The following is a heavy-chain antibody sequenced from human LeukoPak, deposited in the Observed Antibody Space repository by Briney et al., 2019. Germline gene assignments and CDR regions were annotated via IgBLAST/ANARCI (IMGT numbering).Heavy chain of an antibody. J-gene: IGHJ3*02. CDR3: ARARTGVAAMADDAFDI. CDR2: IYSGGST. Sequence: PGGSRRLSCAASGFTVSSNYMSWVRQAPGKGLEWVSVIYSGGSTYYADSVKGRFTISRDNSKNTLYLQMNSLRAEDTAVYYCARARTGVAAMADDAFDIWGQGTMVTVSS. D-gene: IGHD2-15*01. V-gene: IGHV3-53*01. CDR1: GFTVSSNY.